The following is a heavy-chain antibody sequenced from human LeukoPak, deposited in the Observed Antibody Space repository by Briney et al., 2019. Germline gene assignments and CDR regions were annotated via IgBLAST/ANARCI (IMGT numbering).Heavy chain of an antibody. J-gene: IGHJ4*02. CDR2: ISSSGST. CDR1: GDSISSGDYY. Sequence: SETLSLTCTVSGDSISSGDYYGSWIRQPAGKGLEWIGRISSSGSTNYNPSLKSRVTISVDTSKNQFSLKLSSVTAADTAVYYCARHLAGHFGGFYFDYWGQGTLVTVSS. D-gene: IGHD2-21*01. CDR3: ARHLAGHFGGFYFDY. V-gene: IGHV4-61*02.